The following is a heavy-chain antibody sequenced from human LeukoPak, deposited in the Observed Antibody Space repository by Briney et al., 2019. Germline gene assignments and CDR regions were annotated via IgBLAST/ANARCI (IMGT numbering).Heavy chain of an antibody. D-gene: IGHD3-10*01. CDR2: IYWDDDK. J-gene: IGHJ4*02. V-gene: IGHV2-5*02. Sequence: SGPTLVKPTQTLTLTCTFSGFSLSTSGVGVGWIRQPPGKALEWLALIYWDDDKRYSPSLKSRLTITKDTSKNQVVLTMTNMDPVDTATYYCARQGHYGSGDYYFDYWSQGTLVTVSS. CDR3: ARQGHYGSGDYYFDY. CDR1: GFSLSTSGVG.